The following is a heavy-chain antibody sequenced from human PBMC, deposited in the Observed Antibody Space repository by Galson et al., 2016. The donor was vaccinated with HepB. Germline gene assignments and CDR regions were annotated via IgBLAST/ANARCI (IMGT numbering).Heavy chain of an antibody. V-gene: IGHV4-39*01. Sequence: ETLSLTCTVSGGSFSGSTFYWGWIRQPPGKGLEWIGSIFYEGKTYYNPSLKSRVTISVDPSKKQFSLELTSVTAADTAVYYCAARGDYSFWSGYYSDFWGQGTTVSVSS. CDR3: AARGDYSFWSGYYSDF. J-gene: IGHJ6*02. CDR2: IFYEGKT. CDR1: GGSFSGSTFY. D-gene: IGHD3-3*01.